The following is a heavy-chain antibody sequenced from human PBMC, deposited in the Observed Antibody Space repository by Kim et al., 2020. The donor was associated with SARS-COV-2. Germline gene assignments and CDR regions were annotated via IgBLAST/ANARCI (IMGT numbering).Heavy chain of an antibody. V-gene: IGHV3-11*06. CDR3: ARVVVAATRGESNWFDP. Sequence: GGSLRLSCAASGFTFSDYYMSWIRQAPGKGLEWVSYISSSSSYTNYADSVKGRFTISRDNAKNSLYLQMNSLRAEDTAVYYCARVVVAATRGESNWFDPWGQGTLVTVSS. CDR2: ISSSSSYT. D-gene: IGHD2-15*01. J-gene: IGHJ5*02. CDR1: GFTFSDYY.